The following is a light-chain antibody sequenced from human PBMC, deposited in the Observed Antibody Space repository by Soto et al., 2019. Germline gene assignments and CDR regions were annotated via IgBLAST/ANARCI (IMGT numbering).Light chain of an antibody. V-gene: IGLV2-8*01. CDR1: SSDVGGYNY. CDR2: EVS. CDR3: SSYAGSNTVV. J-gene: IGLJ2*01. Sequence: QSALTQPPSASGSPGQSVTISCTGTSSDVGGYNYVSWYQQHPGKAPKLMIYEVSTRPSGVPDRFCGSKSGNTASLTVSGLQAEDVADYYCSSYAGSNTVVFGGGTKVTVL.